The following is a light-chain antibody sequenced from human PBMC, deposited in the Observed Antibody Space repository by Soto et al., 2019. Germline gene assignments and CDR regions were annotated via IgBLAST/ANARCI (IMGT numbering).Light chain of an antibody. J-gene: IGKJ4*01. CDR3: QQYASSPRT. CDR1: QNISSSF. CDR2: ATS. V-gene: IGKV3-20*01. Sequence: EVVLTQSPATLPLSPGERATLSCRTSQNISSSFFAWYQQKGGQAPRLLIYATSNRATGVPDRFSGSGSGTHFSLTISRLEPEDFAVYFWQQYASSPRTFGGGTNIEVK.